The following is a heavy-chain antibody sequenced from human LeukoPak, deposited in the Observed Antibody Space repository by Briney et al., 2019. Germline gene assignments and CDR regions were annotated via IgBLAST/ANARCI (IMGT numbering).Heavy chain of an antibody. CDR1: GGSFSGYY. D-gene: IGHD3-3*01. Sequence: SETLSLTCAVYGGSFSGYYWSWIRQPPGKGLEWIGEINHSGSTNYNPSLKSRVTISVDTSKNQFSLKLSSVTAADTAVYYCARGAPAVLRFLEWFNRFDPWGQGTLVTVSS. V-gene: IGHV4-34*01. CDR2: INHSGST. J-gene: IGHJ5*02. CDR3: ARGAPAVLRFLEWFNRFDP.